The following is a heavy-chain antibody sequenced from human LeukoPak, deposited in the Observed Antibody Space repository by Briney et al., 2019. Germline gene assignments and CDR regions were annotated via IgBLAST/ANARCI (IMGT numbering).Heavy chain of an antibody. Sequence: SETLSLTCTVSGGSISSASYYWSWIRQPAGKGLEWIGRIYTSGSTNYNPSLKSRVTISVDTSKNQFSLKLSSVTAADTAVYYCASRNPNMVGAFDIWGQGTMVTVSS. V-gene: IGHV4-61*02. D-gene: IGHD3-10*01. CDR2: IYTSGST. CDR3: ASRNPNMVGAFDI. CDR1: GGSISSASYY. J-gene: IGHJ3*02.